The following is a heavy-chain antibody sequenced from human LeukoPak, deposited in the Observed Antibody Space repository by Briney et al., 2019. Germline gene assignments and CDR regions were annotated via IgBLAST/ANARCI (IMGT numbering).Heavy chain of an antibody. V-gene: IGHV4-59*01. J-gene: IGHJ6*03. D-gene: IGHD3-22*01. Sequence: KPSETLSLTCTVSGGSISSYYWSWIRQPPGKGLEWIGYIYYSGSTNYNPSLKSRVTISVDTSKNQFSLKLSSVTAADTAVYYCARVGDDSSGYYKTDYYYYYYMDVWGKGTTVTVSS. CDR1: GGSISSYY. CDR3: ARVGDDSSGYYKTDYYYYYYMDV. CDR2: IYYSGST.